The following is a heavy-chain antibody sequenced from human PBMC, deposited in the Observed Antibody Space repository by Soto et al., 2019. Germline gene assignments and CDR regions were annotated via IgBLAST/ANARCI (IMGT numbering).Heavy chain of an antibody. CDR1: GFTFRSYA. Sequence: EVQLLESGGGLAQPGGSLRLSCAASGFTFRSYAMSWVRQAPGKGLEWVSAISGSGDSTYYADSAKGRFTISRDNSKNTLYLQMNGLRAEDTAVYYCAKDPTSDSSGYYHNAFHIRGQGTMVTVSS. J-gene: IGHJ3*02. V-gene: IGHV3-23*01. D-gene: IGHD3-22*01. CDR2: ISGSGDST. CDR3: AKDPTSDSSGYYHNAFHI.